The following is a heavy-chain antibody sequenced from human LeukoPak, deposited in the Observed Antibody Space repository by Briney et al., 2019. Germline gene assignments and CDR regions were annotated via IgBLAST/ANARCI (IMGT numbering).Heavy chain of an antibody. J-gene: IGHJ6*03. D-gene: IGHD1-26*01. CDR3: ARDGYSGSYYRLYYFFMDV. CDR1: GLTFINFG. V-gene: IGHV3-23*01. Sequence: GGSLRLSCAASGLTFINFGMTWVRQAPGKGLEWVSAISGSAVITFYADSVKGRFTISRDNSENTLYLQMNSLRGEDTAVYYCARDGYSGSYYRLYYFFMDVWGKGTTVTVSS. CDR2: ISGSAVIT.